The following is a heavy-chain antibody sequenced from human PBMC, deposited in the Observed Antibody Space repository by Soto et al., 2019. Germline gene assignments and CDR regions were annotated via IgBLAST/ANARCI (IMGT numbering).Heavy chain of an antibody. D-gene: IGHD3-3*01. J-gene: IGHJ1*01. V-gene: IGHV1-24*01. Sequence: ASVKVSCKVSGYTLTELSMHWVRQAPGKGLEWMGGFDPEDGETIYAQKFQGRVTMTEDTSTDTAYMELSSLRSEDTAVYYCATGRFLEWLSPWFQHWGQGTRVTVSS. CDR3: ATGRFLEWLSPWFQH. CDR1: GYTLTELS. CDR2: FDPEDGET.